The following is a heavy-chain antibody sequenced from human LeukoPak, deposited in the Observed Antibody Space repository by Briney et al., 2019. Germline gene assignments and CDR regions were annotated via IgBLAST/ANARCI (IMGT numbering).Heavy chain of an antibody. V-gene: IGHV1-2*02. J-gene: IGHJ3*02. CDR1: GFPFNGYY. D-gene: IGHD2-21*02. CDR3: ARDGHFCGGDCLDAFDI. CDR2: INPNNGVT. Sequence: GASVKVSCKTSGFPFNGYYIHWVRQAPGQGLEWMGWINPNNGVTNYAQKFQGRVTMTRDTPISTTSMVLNRLRSDDTAFYYCARDGHFCGGDCLDAFDIWGQGTMVSVSS.